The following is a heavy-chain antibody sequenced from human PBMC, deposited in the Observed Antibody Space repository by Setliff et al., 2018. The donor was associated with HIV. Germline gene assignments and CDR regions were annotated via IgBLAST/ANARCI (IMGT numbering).Heavy chain of an antibody. CDR3: ATAQGIATANFDY. V-gene: IGHV1-69*06. J-gene: IGHJ4*02. CDR1: EGTFSSYA. CDR2: INPLLGTT. D-gene: IGHD6-13*01. Sequence: GASVKVSCKTSEGTFSSYAISWVRQAPGQGLEWVGGINPLLGTTNFAKKFQGRVTITADKPTSTAYMELTGLRSEDTAIYYCATAQGIATANFDYWGQGTLVTVSS.